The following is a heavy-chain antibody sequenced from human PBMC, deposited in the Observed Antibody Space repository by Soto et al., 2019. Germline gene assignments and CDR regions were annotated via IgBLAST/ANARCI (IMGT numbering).Heavy chain of an antibody. V-gene: IGHV4-39*01. CDR1: GGSISSSSYY. Sequence: QLQLQESGPGLVKPSETLSLTCTVSGGSISSSSYYWGWIRQPPGKGLEWIGSSYYSGSTYYNPSLKSRVTISVDTSKNQFSLKLSSVTAADTAVYYCARRPALRPPGYSSGWEGYYFDYWGQGTLVTVSS. CDR3: ARRPALRPPGYSSGWEGYYFDY. CDR2: SYYSGST. J-gene: IGHJ4*02. D-gene: IGHD6-19*01.